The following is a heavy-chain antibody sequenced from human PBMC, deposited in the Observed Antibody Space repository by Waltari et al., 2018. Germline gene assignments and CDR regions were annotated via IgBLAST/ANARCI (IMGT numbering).Heavy chain of an antibody. V-gene: IGHV3-11*01. Sequence: QVQLVESGGGLVKPGGSLRLSCAASGFSFSDYYMTWFRQAPGKGLVWVYYISSGWESMRNAECVEGRYTIARDKAKNSLYLQRNSLRAEDTAVYYCARDGARNTGYYKFDYWGQGTLVTVSS. CDR1: GFSFSDYY. CDR2: ISSGWESM. CDR3: ARDGARNTGYYKFDY. D-gene: IGHD3-9*01. J-gene: IGHJ4*02.